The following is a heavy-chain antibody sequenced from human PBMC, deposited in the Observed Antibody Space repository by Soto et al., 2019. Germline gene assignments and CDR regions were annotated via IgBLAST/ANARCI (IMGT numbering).Heavy chain of an antibody. J-gene: IGHJ4*02. V-gene: IGHV3-30*18. CDR3: AKDLALGFWSGNYYFDH. CDR1: GFTFNNNG. CDR2: ISYHGNNQ. Sequence: PGGSLRLSCAASGFTFNNNGMHWVRQAPGKGLEWVAIISYHGNNQFYADSVKGRFTISRDNSNNTLYLEMNSLRPEDTAVYYCAKDLALGFWSGNYYFDHWGQGTLVTVSS. D-gene: IGHD3-3*01.